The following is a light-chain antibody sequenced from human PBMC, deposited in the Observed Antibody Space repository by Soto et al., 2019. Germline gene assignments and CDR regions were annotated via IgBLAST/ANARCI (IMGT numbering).Light chain of an antibody. CDR3: KQYGGFPWA. Sequence: VLTQSPGTLTLSPRERATLSCRASQSVRSNYLAWYQQRTGKAPRLLIYGASNRATGILVIFSGSGSGTHFILTVYRLDPIDFVVYYCKQYGGFPWAFVLGTKVEMK. CDR2: GAS. CDR1: QSVRSNY. V-gene: IGKV3-20*01. J-gene: IGKJ1*01.